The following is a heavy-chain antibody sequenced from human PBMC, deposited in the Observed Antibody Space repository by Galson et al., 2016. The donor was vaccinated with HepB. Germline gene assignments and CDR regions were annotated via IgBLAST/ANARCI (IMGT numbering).Heavy chain of an antibody. V-gene: IGHV3-23*01. Sequence: SLRLSCAASGFTFSTYAMHWVRQAPGKGLEWVSAISATGGNTHYAESVKGRFTISRDNSRNTLYLEMTTLRAEDTAVYYCARDGRGAYSSSDWFDSWGQGTLVTVSS. CDR3: ARDGRGAYSSSDWFDS. CDR1: GFTFSTYA. CDR2: ISATGGNT. J-gene: IGHJ5*01. D-gene: IGHD3-10*01.